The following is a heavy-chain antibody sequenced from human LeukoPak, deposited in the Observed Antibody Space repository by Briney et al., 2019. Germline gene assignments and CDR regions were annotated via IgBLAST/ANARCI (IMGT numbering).Heavy chain of an antibody. CDR1: GFTFSSYS. CDR3: ARYANHGFDY. CDR2: ISSSSSTI. J-gene: IGHJ4*02. V-gene: IGHV3-48*01. Sequence: PGGSLRLSCAASGFTFSSYSMNWVRQAPGKGLEWVSYISSSSSTIYYADYVKGRFTISRDNAKNSLYMQMNSLRAEDTAVYYCARYANHGFDYWGQGTLVTVSS.